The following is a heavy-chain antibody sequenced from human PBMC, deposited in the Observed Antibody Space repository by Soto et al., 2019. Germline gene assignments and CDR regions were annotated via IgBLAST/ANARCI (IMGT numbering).Heavy chain of an antibody. Sequence: PSETLSLTCTVSGGSISSYYWSWIRQPPGKGLEWIGYIYYSGSTNYNPSLKSRVTISVDTSKNQFSLKLSSVTAADTAVYYCARAGYYYGSGSYALEYWGQGTLVTVLL. CDR3: ARAGYYYGSGSYALEY. V-gene: IGHV4-59*01. CDR2: IYYSGST. CDR1: GGSISSYY. J-gene: IGHJ4*02. D-gene: IGHD3-10*01.